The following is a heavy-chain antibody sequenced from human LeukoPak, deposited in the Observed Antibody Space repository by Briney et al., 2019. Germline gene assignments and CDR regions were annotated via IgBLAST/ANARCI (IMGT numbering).Heavy chain of an antibody. CDR1: GYTFTSYD. J-gene: IGHJ4*02. D-gene: IGHD5-24*01. CDR2: MNPNSGNT. CDR3: ARTEKRWLQLPGV. Sequence: GASVKVSCKASGYTFTSYDINWVRQATGQGLEWMGWMNPNSGNTGYAQRFQGRVTMTRNTSISTAYMELSSLRSEDTAVYYCARTEKRWLQLPGVWGQGTLVTVSS. V-gene: IGHV1-8*01.